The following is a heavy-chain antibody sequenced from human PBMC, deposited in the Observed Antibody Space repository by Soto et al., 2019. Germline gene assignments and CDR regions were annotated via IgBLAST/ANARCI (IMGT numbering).Heavy chain of an antibody. CDR1: GDSIS. D-gene: IGHD2-21*02. Sequence: SENLSLTCTVSGDSISWGWIRQPPGKGLEWIADIHYTGSTKYNPSLKTRVTTSVDTSKNQFSLNLSSVTAADTAVYYCARHFGGNSGGFDYWGQGTLVT. CDR3: ARHFGGNSGGFDY. CDR2: IHYTGST. V-gene: IGHV4-59*01. J-gene: IGHJ4*02.